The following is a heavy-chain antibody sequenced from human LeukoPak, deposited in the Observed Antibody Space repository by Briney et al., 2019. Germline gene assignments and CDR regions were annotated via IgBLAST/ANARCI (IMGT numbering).Heavy chain of an antibody. V-gene: IGHV3-48*04. CDR2: ISSSSSTI. Sequence: GGSLRLSCAASGFTFSSYSMNWVRQAPGKGLEWVSYISSSSSTIYYADSVKGRLTISRDNAKNSLYLQMNSLRAEDTAVYYCARDAPGLIAPHFDYWGQGTLVTVSS. D-gene: IGHD6-6*01. CDR3: ARDAPGLIAPHFDY. J-gene: IGHJ4*02. CDR1: GFTFSSYS.